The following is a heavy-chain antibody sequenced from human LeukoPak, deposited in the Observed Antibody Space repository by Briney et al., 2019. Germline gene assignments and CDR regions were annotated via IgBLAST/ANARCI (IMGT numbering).Heavy chain of an antibody. CDR1: GGSISSGGYY. D-gene: IGHD3-10*01. Sequence: SETLSLTCTVSGGSISSGGYYWSWIRQHPGKGLEWIGYIYHSGSTYYNPSLKSRVTISVDTSKNQFSLKLSSVTAADTAVYYCARDGWFGEPPFDYWGQGTLVTVSS. J-gene: IGHJ4*02. V-gene: IGHV4-31*03. CDR3: ARDGWFGEPPFDY. CDR2: IYHSGST.